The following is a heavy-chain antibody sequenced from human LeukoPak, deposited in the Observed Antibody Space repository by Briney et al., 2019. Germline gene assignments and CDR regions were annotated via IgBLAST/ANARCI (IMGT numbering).Heavy chain of an antibody. V-gene: IGHV3-21*01. Sequence: PGGSLRLSCAASGFAFSSYSMNWVRQAPGKGLEWVSSISSSSSYIYYADSVKGRFTISRDKAKNSLYLQMNSLRAEDTAVYYCAREDEPYYYYYGMDVWGQGTTVTVSS. CDR1: GFAFSSYS. CDR3: AREDEPYYYYYGMDV. J-gene: IGHJ6*02. D-gene: IGHD1-14*01. CDR2: ISSSSSYI.